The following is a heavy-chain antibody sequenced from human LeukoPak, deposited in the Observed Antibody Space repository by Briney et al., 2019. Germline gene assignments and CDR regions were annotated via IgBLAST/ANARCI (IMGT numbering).Heavy chain of an antibody. D-gene: IGHD3-22*01. J-gene: IGHJ4*02. V-gene: IGHV3-23*01. CDR1: GGSISSSSYY. CDR3: AKEVYDSSGYHYMEGDY. CDR2: ISGSGGST. Sequence: ETLSLTCTVSGGSISSSSYYWGWIRQPPGKGLEWVSAISGSGGSTYYADSVKGRFTISRDNSKNTLYLQMNSLRAEDTAVYYCAKEVYDSSGYHYMEGDYWGQGTLVTVSS.